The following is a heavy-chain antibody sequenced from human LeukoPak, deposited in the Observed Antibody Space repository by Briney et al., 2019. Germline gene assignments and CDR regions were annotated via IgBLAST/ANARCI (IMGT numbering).Heavy chain of an antibody. CDR2: INHSGST. D-gene: IGHD1-26*01. Sequence: SETLSLTCAVYGGSFSGYYWSWIRQPPGMGLEWIGEINHSGSTNYNPSLKSRVTISVDTSKNQFSLKLSSVTAADTAVYYCARDPSWEGYWGQGTLVTVSS. V-gene: IGHV4-34*01. J-gene: IGHJ4*02. CDR3: ARDPSWEGY. CDR1: GGSFSGYY.